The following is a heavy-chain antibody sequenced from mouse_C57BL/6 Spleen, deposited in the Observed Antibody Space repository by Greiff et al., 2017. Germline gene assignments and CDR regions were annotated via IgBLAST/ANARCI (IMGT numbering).Heavy chain of an antibody. Sequence: QVQLQQSGAELMKPGASVKLSCKATGYTFTGYWIEWVKQRPGHGLEWIGEILPGSGSTNYNEKFKGKATFTADTSSNTAYMQLSSLTSEDSAVYYCARREDYYGSSYDWYFDVWGTGTTVTVSS. D-gene: IGHD1-1*01. CDR2: ILPGSGST. CDR3: ARREDYYGSSYDWYFDV. V-gene: IGHV1-9*01. CDR1: GYTFTGYW. J-gene: IGHJ1*03.